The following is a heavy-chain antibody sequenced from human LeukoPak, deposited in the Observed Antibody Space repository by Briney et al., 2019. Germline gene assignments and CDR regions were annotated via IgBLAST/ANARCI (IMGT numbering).Heavy chain of an antibody. Sequence: SETLSLTCTVSGGSSSSHCWSWIRQPPGKGLVWVGSIYISGSTNYNPSLKSRVTISADTSKNQFSLRLSSVTAADTAVYYCAQTVWDFWSGNFDYWGQGTLVTVSS. V-gene: IGHV4-4*09. CDR1: GGSSSSHC. CDR2: IYISGST. D-gene: IGHD3-3*01. J-gene: IGHJ4*02. CDR3: AQTVWDFWSGNFDY.